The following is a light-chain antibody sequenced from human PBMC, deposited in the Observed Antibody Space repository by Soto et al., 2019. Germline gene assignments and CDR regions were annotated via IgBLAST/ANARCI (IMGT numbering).Light chain of an antibody. CDR1: QSVSSN. CDR2: GAS. J-gene: IGKJ2*01. Sequence: EIVMTQSPATLSVSPGERATLSCRASQSVSSNLAWYQQKPGQAPRLLIYGASTRATGIPARFSGSGSGTEFTLTISSLRSEDFAVYYCQQYNNWPPGDTFGQGTKLEIK. CDR3: QQYNNWPPGDT. V-gene: IGKV3D-15*01.